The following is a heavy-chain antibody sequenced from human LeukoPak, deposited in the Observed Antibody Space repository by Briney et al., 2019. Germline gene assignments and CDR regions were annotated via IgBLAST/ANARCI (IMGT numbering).Heavy chain of an antibody. V-gene: IGHV1-69*15. CDR2: IIPIFGTA. CDR3: ARDMIRHCSSTSRYLNY. D-gene: IGHD2-2*01. Sequence: ASVKVSCKASGGTFSSYAISWVRQAPGQGLEWMGRIIPIFGTANYAQKFQGRVTITADESTSTAYMELSSLRSEDTAVYYCARDMIRHCSSTSRYLNYWGQGTLVTVSS. CDR1: GGTFSSYA. J-gene: IGHJ4*02.